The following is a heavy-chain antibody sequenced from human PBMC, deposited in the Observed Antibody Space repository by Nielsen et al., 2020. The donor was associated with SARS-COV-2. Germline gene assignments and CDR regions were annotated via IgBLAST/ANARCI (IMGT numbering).Heavy chain of an antibody. Sequence: GESLKISCAASGFTFSSYWMSWVRQAPGKGLEWVANIKQDGSEKYYVDSVKGRFTISRDNAKNSLYLQMNSLRAEDTAVHYCARVDYDYVWGSYQGYWGQGTLVTVSS. CDR2: IKQDGSEK. CDR1: GFTFSSYW. D-gene: IGHD3-16*02. J-gene: IGHJ4*02. V-gene: IGHV3-7*01. CDR3: ARVDYDYVWGSYQGY.